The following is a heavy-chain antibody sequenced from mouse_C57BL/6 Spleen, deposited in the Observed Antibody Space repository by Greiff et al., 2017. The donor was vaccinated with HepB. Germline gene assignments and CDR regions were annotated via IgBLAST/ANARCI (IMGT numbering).Heavy chain of an antibody. Sequence: VQLVESGAELVRPGTSVKVSCKASGYAFTNYLIEWVKQRPGQGLEWIGVINPGSGGTNYNEKFKGKATLTADKSSSTAYMQLSSLTSEDSAVYFCAREEYYGSSDYWGQGTTLTVSS. V-gene: IGHV1-54*01. CDR3: AREEYYGSSDY. J-gene: IGHJ2*01. D-gene: IGHD1-1*01. CDR1: GYAFTNYL. CDR2: INPGSGGT.